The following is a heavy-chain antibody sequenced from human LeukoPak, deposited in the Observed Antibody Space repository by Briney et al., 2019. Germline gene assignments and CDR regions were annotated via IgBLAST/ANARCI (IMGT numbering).Heavy chain of an antibody. CDR3: AKDLLRTDYYYYYYGMDV. CDR1: GFIFSSYW. Sequence: PGGSLRLSCAASGFIFSSYWMSWVRQAPGKGLEWVANIKQGGSEKYYVDSVKGRFTISRDNAKNSLYLQTNSLRAEDTAVYYCAKDLLRTDYYYYYYGMDVWGQGTTVTVSS. CDR2: IKQGGSEK. J-gene: IGHJ6*02. D-gene: IGHD3-9*01. V-gene: IGHV3-7*01.